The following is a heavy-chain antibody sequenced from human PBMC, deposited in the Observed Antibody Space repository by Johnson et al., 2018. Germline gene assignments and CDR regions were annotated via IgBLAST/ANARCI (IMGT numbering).Heavy chain of an antibody. CDR1: GFTFSSYW. CDR2: IKPDGSDK. J-gene: IGHJ3*01. V-gene: IGHV3-7*01. CDR3: ARERGIATRLFALARKFDAFDV. D-gene: IGHD6-6*01. Sequence: VQLQESGGGLVQPGGSXRLSCAASGFTFSSYWMSWVRQAPGKGLEWVANIKPDGSDKYYVDSVKGRFTIPSDNATNSRDLQRRSLRAADTAVYYCARERGIATRLFALARKFDAFDVWGQGTMVTVSS.